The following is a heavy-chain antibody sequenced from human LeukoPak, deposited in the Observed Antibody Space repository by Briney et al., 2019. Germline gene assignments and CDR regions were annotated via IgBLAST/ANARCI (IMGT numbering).Heavy chain of an antibody. CDR1: GYSISSGYY. Sequence: PSETLSLTCTVSGYSISSGYYWGWIRQPPGKGLEWIGSIFHSGSTYYNPSLRSRVTISVDTSKNQFSLKLSSVTAADTAMYYCARGSSTAATITYWGQGTLVTVSS. D-gene: IGHD5-12*01. J-gene: IGHJ4*02. V-gene: IGHV4-38-2*02. CDR2: IFHSGST. CDR3: ARGSSTAATITY.